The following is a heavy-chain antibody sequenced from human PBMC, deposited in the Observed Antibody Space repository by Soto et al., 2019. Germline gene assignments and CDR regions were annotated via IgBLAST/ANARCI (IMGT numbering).Heavy chain of an antibody. J-gene: IGHJ4*02. CDR2: IYYSGST. CDR3: ARHGYVYWSGYYLGNFDY. D-gene: IGHD3-3*01. V-gene: IGHV4-39*01. CDR1: GGFIISSSYY. Sequence: SETLSLTCTVSGGFIISSSYYWGWLRQPPGKGLGWIGIIYYSGSTYYIPSLKSRVTISVDTSKNQFSLKLSSVTAADTAVYYCARHGYVYWSGYYLGNFDYWGQGTLVSVSS.